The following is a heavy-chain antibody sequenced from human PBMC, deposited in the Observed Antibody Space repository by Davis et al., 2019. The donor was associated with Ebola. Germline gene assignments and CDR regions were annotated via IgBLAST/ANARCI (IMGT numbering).Heavy chain of an antibody. J-gene: IGHJ6*03. CDR2: FYYNLAT. CDR1: GDSISTSDHY. V-gene: IGHV4-39*07. Sequence: PSETLSLTCTVSGDSISTSDHYWGWIRQPPGKGLEWVGNFYYNLATHYSPSLESRVTISVDTSKNQFSLKLSSVTAADTAVYYCARITIFGVVYMDVWGKGTTVTVSS. CDR3: ARITIFGVVYMDV. D-gene: IGHD3-3*01.